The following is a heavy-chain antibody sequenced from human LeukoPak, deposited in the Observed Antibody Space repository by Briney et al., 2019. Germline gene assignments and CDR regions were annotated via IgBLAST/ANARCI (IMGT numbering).Heavy chain of an antibody. CDR2: INPSGGST. J-gene: IGHJ2*01. CDR1: GGTFSSYA. Sequence: ASVKVSCKASGGTFSSYAISWVRQAPGQGLEWMGIINPSGGSTSYTQKFQGRVTMTRDTSTSTVYMELSSLRSEDTAVYYCARDGAKGDYGDYLYWYFDLWGRGTLVTVSS. CDR3: ARDGAKGDYGDYLYWYFDL. D-gene: IGHD4-17*01. V-gene: IGHV1-46*01.